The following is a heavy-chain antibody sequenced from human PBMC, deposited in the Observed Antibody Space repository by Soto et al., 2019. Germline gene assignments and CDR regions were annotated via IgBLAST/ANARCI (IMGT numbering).Heavy chain of an antibody. CDR3: AKEKWRRYSSGYAS. J-gene: IGHJ5*02. Sequence: QVQLVKPWGGVVQPGRFLRLSCAASGFTFSSYAMHWVRQAQGKGLDWVARITSDELNNLYAESVKGRFTISRDKSKNTGYLQMDSLRVEDTALYYCAKEKWRRYSSGYASWGQRTLVTVST. CDR1: GFTFSSYA. D-gene: IGHD5-18*01. V-gene: IGHV3-30*04. CDR2: ITSDELNN.